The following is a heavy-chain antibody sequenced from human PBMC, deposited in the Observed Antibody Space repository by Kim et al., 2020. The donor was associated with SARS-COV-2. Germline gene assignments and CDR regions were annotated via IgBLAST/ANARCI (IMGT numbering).Heavy chain of an antibody. CDR1: GYSFTSYW. Sequence: GESLKISCKGSGYSFTSYWISWVRQMPGKGLEWMGRIDPSDSYTNYSPSFQGHVTISADKSISTAYLQWSSLKASDTAMYYCARHPSVDNYYYYYGMDVWGQGTTVTVSS. V-gene: IGHV5-10-1*01. CDR3: ARHPSVDNYYYYYGMDV. J-gene: IGHJ6*02. CDR2: IDPSDSYT.